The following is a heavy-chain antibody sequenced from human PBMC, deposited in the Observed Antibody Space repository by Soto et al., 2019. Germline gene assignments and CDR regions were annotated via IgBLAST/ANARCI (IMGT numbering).Heavy chain of an antibody. D-gene: IGHD6-6*01. J-gene: IGHJ6*02. CDR3: ARTRSFTLGFYYDGMDV. V-gene: IGHV5-51*01. Sequence: PGESLKISCQGSGYSFASYWIGWVRQMPRKDLEWMGIIYPGDSDTRYSPSFQGQVTISADKSLRTAYLQWTSLKGSDTALYYCARTRSFTLGFYYDGMDVWGQGTSVTVCS. CDR2: IYPGDSDT. CDR1: GYSFASYW.